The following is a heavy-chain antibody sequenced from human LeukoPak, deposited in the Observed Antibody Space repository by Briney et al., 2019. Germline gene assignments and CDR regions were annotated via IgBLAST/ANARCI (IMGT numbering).Heavy chain of an antibody. CDR1: GYTFTSYY. J-gene: IGHJ4*02. CDR3: ARRSSSQFDY. CDR2: INPSGGST. V-gene: IGHV1-46*01. D-gene: IGHD6-13*01. Sequence: ASVKVSCKTSGYTFTSYYMHWVRQAPGQGLEWMGLINPSGGSTSYAQKFQGRVTMTRDTSTSTVYMELSSLRSEDTAVYYCARRSSSQFDYWGQGTLVTVSS.